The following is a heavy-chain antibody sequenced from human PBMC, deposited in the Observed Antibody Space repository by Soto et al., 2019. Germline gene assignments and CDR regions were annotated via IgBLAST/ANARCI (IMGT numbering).Heavy chain of an antibody. CDR1: EFTFSSSW. J-gene: IGHJ4*02. Sequence: PGGSLRLSCVVSEFTFSSSWMHWVRQGPGKGLVWVSRMNSDGSIINYADSVKGRFTTSRDNAKNMLYLKMNSLRAEDTALYYGVTGWSEYWGRGTLVTVSS. CDR2: MNSDGSII. CDR3: VTGWSEY. D-gene: IGHD2-15*01. V-gene: IGHV3-74*01.